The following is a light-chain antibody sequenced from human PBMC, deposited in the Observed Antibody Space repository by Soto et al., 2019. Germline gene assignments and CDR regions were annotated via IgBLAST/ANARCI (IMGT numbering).Light chain of an antibody. CDR3: HQYNYC. CDR1: QNIKTW. V-gene: IGKV1-5*03. Sequence: DIQMTQSPSTLSASIGDRVTITCRARQNIKTWLAWYQQKPGEAPKLLISEASSLVGGVPSRFSGSGSGTEFTLTISSLQPDDFATYYCHQYNYCFGQGTKVEIK. CDR2: EAS. J-gene: IGKJ1*01.